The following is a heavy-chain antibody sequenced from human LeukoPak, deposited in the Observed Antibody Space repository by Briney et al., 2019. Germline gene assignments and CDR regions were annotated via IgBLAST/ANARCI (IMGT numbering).Heavy chain of an antibody. J-gene: IGHJ3*02. CDR3: ARDPYCDFWSGYYGAFDI. CDR2: IYYSGST. D-gene: IGHD3-3*01. V-gene: IGHV4-39*07. Sequence: SETLSLTCTVSGGPISSSSYYWGWIRQPPGKGLEWIGSIYYSGSTNYNPSLKSRVTISVDTSKNQFSLKLSSVTAADTAVYYCARDPYCDFWSGYYGAFDIWGQGTMVTVSS. CDR1: GGPISSSSYY.